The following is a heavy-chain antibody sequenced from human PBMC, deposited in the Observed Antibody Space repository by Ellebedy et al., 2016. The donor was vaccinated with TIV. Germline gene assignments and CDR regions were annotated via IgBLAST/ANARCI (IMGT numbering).Heavy chain of an antibody. Sequence: MPSETLFLTCTVSAGSISNYYWSWIRQPPGKGLEWIGYIYYSGSTNYNPSLKSRVTMSVDSSRNQFSLKLSSVTAADTAVFYCARTSYYDSSGYPLFDYWGQGTLVTVSS. CDR1: AGSISNYY. CDR3: ARTSYYDSSGYPLFDY. V-gene: IGHV4-59*08. D-gene: IGHD3-22*01. CDR2: IYYSGST. J-gene: IGHJ4*02.